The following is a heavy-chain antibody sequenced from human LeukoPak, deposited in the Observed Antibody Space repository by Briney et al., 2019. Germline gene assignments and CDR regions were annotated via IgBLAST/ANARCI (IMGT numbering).Heavy chain of an antibody. Sequence: PGGSLRLSCAASGFTFTTYAMSWDRQAPGKGLEWVSGTTGSGGSTYYADSVKGRFTISRDNSKNTLSLQMNSLRAEDTAVYYCAKGPNFWLTPIAFAIWGQGTMVTVSS. V-gene: IGHV3-23*01. CDR2: TTGSGGST. D-gene: IGHD3-3*01. CDR1: GFTFTTYA. CDR3: AKGPNFWLTPIAFAI. J-gene: IGHJ3*02.